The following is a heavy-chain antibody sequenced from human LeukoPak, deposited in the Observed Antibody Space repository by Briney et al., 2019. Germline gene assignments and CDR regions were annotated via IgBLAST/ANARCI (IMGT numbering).Heavy chain of an antibody. J-gene: IGHJ4*02. CDR2: IYYSGNT. CDR3: ARGIGQWLAFDY. Sequence: SETLSLTCTVSVGSISIYYGSCMRQPPGKGREWIGHIYYSGNTNYNPPLTSRVAISVDKSKKQFSLKRNSVTAADTAVYYCARGIGQWLAFDYWGQGTPVTVSS. CDR1: VGSISIYY. V-gene: IGHV4-59*01. D-gene: IGHD6-19*01.